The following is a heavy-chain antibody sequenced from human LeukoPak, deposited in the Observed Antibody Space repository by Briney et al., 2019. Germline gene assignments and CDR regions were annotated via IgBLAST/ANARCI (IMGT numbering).Heavy chain of an antibody. J-gene: IGHJ4*02. CDR1: GDSISSGDYY. CDR3: ARGGYSYGYGLSPPFDY. D-gene: IGHD5-18*01. Sequence: SETLSLTCTVSGDSISSGDYYWSWIRQPAGKGLEWIGRISSSGSTNYNPSLKSRVTISVDTSKNQFSLKLSSVTAADTAVYYCARGGYSYGYGLSPPFDYWGQGTLVTVSS. CDR2: ISSSGST. V-gene: IGHV4-61*02.